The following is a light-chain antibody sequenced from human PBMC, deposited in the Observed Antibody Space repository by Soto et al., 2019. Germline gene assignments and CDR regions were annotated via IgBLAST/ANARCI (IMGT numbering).Light chain of an antibody. Sequence: DIGLTQSPDSLAVSLAERATINCKSSQCVLYSSNNKNYLALYQQKPGQHPKLLIYCASTREAGVPDRCSGSGSGTDFTLTISSLLAEDEAVYYCWQYYGIPLWTFGQGTKV. CDR3: WQYYGIPLWT. CDR2: CAS. J-gene: IGKJ1*01. V-gene: IGKV4-1*01. CDR1: QCVLYSSNNKNY.